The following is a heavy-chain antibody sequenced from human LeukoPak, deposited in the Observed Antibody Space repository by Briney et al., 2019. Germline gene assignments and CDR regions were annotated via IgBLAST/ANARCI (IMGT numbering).Heavy chain of an antibody. Sequence: SETLSLTCAVFGGSFSGYYWTWVRRAPGKGLEWIGEINESGTTNYNASLNNRVTISVDTSKNQFSLKLTSLTAADTAVFYCARALMTLVRGVPRTTWFHPWGQGTLVTVSS. D-gene: IGHD3-10*01. J-gene: IGHJ5*02. CDR2: INESGTT. V-gene: IGHV4-34*01. CDR1: GGSFSGYY. CDR3: ARALMTLVRGVPRTTWFHP.